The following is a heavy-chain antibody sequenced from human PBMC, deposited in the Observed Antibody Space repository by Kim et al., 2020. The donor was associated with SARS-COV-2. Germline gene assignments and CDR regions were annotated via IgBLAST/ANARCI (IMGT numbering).Heavy chain of an antibody. V-gene: IGHV3-30*18. CDR1: GFTFSSYG. CDR3: AKSPQVLWLYFDY. J-gene: IGHJ4*02. CDR2: ISYDGSNK. D-gene: IGHD2-21*01. Sequence: GGSLRLSCAASGFTFSSYGMHWVRQAPGKGLEWVAVISYDGSNKYYADSVKGRFTISRDNSKNTLYLQMNSLRAEDTAVYYCAKSPQVLWLYFDYWGQGTLVTVSS.